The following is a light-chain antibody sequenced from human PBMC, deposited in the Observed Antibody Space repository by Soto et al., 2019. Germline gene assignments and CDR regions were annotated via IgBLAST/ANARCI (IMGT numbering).Light chain of an antibody. J-gene: IGKJ3*01. CDR2: GAS. V-gene: IGKV1-39*01. Sequence: DIQMPQSPSSLSASVGDRVSITCRSSQSISDYLNWYQQKPGKALKLVIYGASNLQSGVPPRFSGSGSGSEFTLTISGLQPDDFAIYFCQQSYSLPLTFGPGTKVDV. CDR1: QSISDY. CDR3: QQSYSLPLT.